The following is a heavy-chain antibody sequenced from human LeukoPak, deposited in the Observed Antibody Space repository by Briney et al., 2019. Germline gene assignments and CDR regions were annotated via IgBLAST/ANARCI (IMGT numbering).Heavy chain of an antibody. D-gene: IGHD6-6*01. CDR1: GFTFSSYA. CDR3: ARAQPLIAARHLGDDY. CDR2: ISYDGSNK. Sequence: GRSLRLSCAASGFTFSSYAMHWVRQAPGKGLEWVAVISYDGSNKYYADSVKGRFTISRDNSKNTLYLQMNSLRAEDTAVYYCARAQPLIAARHLGDDYWGQGTLVTVSS. V-gene: IGHV3-30*04. J-gene: IGHJ4*02.